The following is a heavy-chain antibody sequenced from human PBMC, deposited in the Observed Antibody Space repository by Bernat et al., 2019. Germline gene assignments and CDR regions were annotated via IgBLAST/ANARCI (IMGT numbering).Heavy chain of an antibody. CDR3: ARDSGIREVMRYPYGMDV. J-gene: IGHJ6*02. CDR2: ISSSSSYI. V-gene: IGHV3-21*02. D-gene: IGHD3-16*01. CDR1: GFTFSSYG. Sequence: EVQLLESGGGLVQPGGSLRLSCAASGFTFSSYGMSWVRQAPGKGLEWVSAISSSSSYIYYADSVKGRFTISRDNAKNSLYLQMNSLRAEDTAVYYCARDSGIREVMRYPYGMDVWGQGTTVTVSS.